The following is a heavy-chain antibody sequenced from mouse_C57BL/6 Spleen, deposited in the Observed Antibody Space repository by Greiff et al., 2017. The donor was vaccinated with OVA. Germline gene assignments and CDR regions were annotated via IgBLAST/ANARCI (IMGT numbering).Heavy chain of an antibody. CDR1: GYTFTSYW. J-gene: IGHJ2*01. V-gene: IGHV1-50*01. CDR3: ARAGDGYFDY. Sequence: QVQLQQPGAELVKPGASVKLSCKASGYTFTSYWMQWVKQRPGQGLEWIGEIDPSDSYTNYNQKIKGKATLTVDTSSSAAYMQLSSLTSEDSAVYYCARAGDGYFDYWGQGTTLTVSS. CDR2: IDPSDSYT. D-gene: IGHD2-3*01.